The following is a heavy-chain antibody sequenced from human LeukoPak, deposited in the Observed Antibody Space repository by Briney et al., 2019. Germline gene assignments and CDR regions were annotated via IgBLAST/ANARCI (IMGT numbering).Heavy chain of an antibody. V-gene: IGHV4-31*03. Sequence: SQTLSLTCTVSGGSISSGDYYWSWIRQHPGKGLEWIGYIYYSGATYYNPSLKSRVTISVDTSKTQFSLKLSSVTAADNAVYFCAKVPTMGSRWYFFDFWGQGTLVTVSS. D-gene: IGHD6-13*01. CDR1: GGSISSGDYY. CDR2: IYYSGAT. J-gene: IGHJ4*02. CDR3: AKVPTMGSRWYFFDF.